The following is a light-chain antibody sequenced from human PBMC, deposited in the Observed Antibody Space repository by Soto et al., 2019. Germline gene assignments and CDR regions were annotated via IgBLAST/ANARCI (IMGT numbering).Light chain of an antibody. CDR3: QQRSSWPST. CDR1: QSVSSY. J-gene: IGKJ4*01. Sequence: EIVLTQSPVTLSLSPGERATLSCRASQSVSSYLAWYQQKPGQPPRLLIYEASNRAAGIPARFTGSGSETDFTLTISSLEPEDFAVYYCQQRSSWPSTFGGGTKVEIK. CDR2: EAS. V-gene: IGKV3-11*01.